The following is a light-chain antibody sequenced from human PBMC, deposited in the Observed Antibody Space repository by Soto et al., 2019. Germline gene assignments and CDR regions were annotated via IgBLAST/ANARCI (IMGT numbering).Light chain of an antibody. J-gene: IGKJ1*01. Sequence: EIVLTQSPGTLSLSPGERATLSCRASQSVSNNYLAWYQQKPGQAPRLLIYGASNRATGIPDRFSGSGSGTDFTLTISRLEPEDFAVYYCQQYHTSPLTFGQGTKVDI. CDR1: QSVSNNY. V-gene: IGKV3-20*01. CDR2: GAS. CDR3: QQYHTSPLT.